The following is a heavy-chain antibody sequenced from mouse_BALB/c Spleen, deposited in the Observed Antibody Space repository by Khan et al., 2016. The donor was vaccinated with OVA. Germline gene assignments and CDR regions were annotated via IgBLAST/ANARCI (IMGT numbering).Heavy chain of an antibody. J-gene: IGHJ4*01. D-gene: IGHD4-1*01. V-gene: IGHV1-9*01. Sequence: QVQLKQSGAELMKPGASVTISCKATGYTFSSYWIEWVKQRPGHGLEWLGEFLPGRGTINYNEKFRGKATFTAETSSNIAYMQHNRLTSEDSAVFYCARGAGTTYGMDYWGQGTSVTVSS. CDR3: ARGAGTTYGMDY. CDR2: FLPGRGTI. CDR1: GYTFSSYW.